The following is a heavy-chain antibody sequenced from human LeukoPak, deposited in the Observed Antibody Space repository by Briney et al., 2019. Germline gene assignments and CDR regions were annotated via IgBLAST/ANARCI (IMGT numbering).Heavy chain of an antibody. Sequence: GGSLRLSCAASGFTFSSYSMNWVRQTPGKGLEWVSSISSTSTYIYYADSVKGRFTISRDNAKNSLYLQMNSLRAEDTAVYYCAKAPTSTSLNRFDPWGQGTLVTVSS. CDR1: GFTFSSYS. CDR3: AKAPTSTSLNRFDP. CDR2: ISSTSTYI. V-gene: IGHV3-21*01. J-gene: IGHJ5*02. D-gene: IGHD2-2*01.